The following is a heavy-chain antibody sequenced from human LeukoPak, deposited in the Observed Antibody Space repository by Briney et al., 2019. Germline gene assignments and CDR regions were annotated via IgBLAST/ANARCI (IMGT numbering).Heavy chain of an antibody. D-gene: IGHD3-10*01. V-gene: IGHV4-34*01. CDR3: ARLYGSGSYYNY. J-gene: IGHJ4*02. CDR1: GGSFSGYY. Sequence: SETLSLTCTVYGGSFSGYYWSWIRQPPGKGLEWIGEINHSGSTNYNPSLKSRVTISIDTSKNQFSLKLSSVTAADTAVYYCARLYGSGSYYNYWGQGTLVTVSS. CDR2: INHSGST.